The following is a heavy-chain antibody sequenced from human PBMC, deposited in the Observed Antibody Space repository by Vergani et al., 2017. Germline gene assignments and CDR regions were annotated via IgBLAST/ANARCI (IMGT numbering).Heavy chain of an antibody. CDR3: ARGRYCRGGSCYSGVGWFDP. CDR2: TYLNDDK. V-gene: IGHV2-5*01. Sequence: QITLKESGPTLVKATQTLTLTCTISGSSLSSSGVGVGWIRQPPGKALKCLALTYLNDDKRYSPSQKSRLTITKDTLKNQVVLSMTNMDPVDTATYFCARGRYCRGGSCYSGVGWFDPWGQGTLVTVST. D-gene: IGHD2-15*01. CDR1: GSSLSSSGVG. J-gene: IGHJ5*02.